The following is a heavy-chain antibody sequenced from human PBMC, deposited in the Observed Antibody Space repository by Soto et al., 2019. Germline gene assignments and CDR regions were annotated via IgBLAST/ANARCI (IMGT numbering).Heavy chain of an antibody. D-gene: IGHD6-13*01. Sequence: SEPLSLTCAVYGGSFSGYYWSWIRQPPGKGLEWIGEINHSGSTSYNPSLKSRVTISVDTSKTQFSLKLSSVTAADTAVYYCARGGSGSSSWYVYYSGMDVWGQGTTVTVSS. CDR3: ARGGSGSSSWYVYYSGMDV. V-gene: IGHV4-34*01. J-gene: IGHJ6*02. CDR2: INHSGST. CDR1: GGSFSGYY.